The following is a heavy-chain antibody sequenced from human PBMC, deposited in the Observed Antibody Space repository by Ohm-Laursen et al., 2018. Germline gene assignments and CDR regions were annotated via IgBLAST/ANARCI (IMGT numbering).Heavy chain of an antibody. V-gene: IGHV4-59*01. CDR1: GGSISSYY. CDR2: IYYSGST. Sequence: SETLSLTWIVSGGSISSYYWSWIRQPPGKGLKWIGYIYYSGSTNYNPSLKSRVTISVDTSKNQFSLKLSSVTAADTAVYYCARVVRYYYYGMDVWGQGTTVTVSS. CDR3: ARVVRYYYYGMDV. J-gene: IGHJ6*02.